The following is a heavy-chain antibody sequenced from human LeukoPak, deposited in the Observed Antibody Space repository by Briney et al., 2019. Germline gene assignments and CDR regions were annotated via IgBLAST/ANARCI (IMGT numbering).Heavy chain of an antibody. V-gene: IGHV1-46*04. J-gene: IGHJ4*02. Sequence: ASVKVSCKASGYTFSSYYVHWVRQAPGQGLEWMGRIMPSGGSTIYAQKLQGRVTVTSGTSTSTVYLEVSSLRSEDTAVYYCARDNHKWSLDYWGQGALVTVSS. D-gene: IGHD1-14*01. CDR2: IMPSGGST. CDR3: ARDNHKWSLDY. CDR1: GYTFSSYY.